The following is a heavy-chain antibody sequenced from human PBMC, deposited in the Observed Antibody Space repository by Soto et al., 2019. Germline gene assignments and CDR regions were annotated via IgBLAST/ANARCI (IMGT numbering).Heavy chain of an antibody. Sequence: SETLSLTCAVYGGSFSGYYWSWIRQPPGKGLEWIGEINHSGSTNYNPSLKSRVTISVDTSKNQFSLKLSSVTAADTAVYYCARGRYYYYGSGSPYYYGMDVWGQGTTVTVSS. CDR3: ARGRYYYYGSGSPYYYGMDV. CDR2: INHSGST. J-gene: IGHJ6*02. CDR1: GGSFSGYY. V-gene: IGHV4-34*01. D-gene: IGHD3-10*01.